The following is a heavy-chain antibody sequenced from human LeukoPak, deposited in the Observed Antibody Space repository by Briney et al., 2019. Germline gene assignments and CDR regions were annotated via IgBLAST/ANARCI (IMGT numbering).Heavy chain of an antibody. Sequence: SETVSLTCAVSGYSISSGYDWCWIRQPPGKGLEWIGSIYHSGSTYYNTSLKSRVTISVYTSKTQFSLKLSSVTAADTAVYYCATLGYCSSTSCYQGYWGQGTLVTVSS. V-gene: IGHV4-38-2*01. J-gene: IGHJ4*02. D-gene: IGHD2-2*01. CDR1: GYSISSGYD. CDR3: ATLGYCSSTSCYQGY. CDR2: IYHSGST.